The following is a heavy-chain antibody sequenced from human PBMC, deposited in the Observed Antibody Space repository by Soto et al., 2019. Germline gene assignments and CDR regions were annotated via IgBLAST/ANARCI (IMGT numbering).Heavy chain of an antibody. CDR2: INTGNGNT. J-gene: IGHJ5*02. CDR1: GYTFISYA. D-gene: IGHD6-6*01. Sequence: ASVKVSCKASGYTFISYAIHWVRQAPGQRLEWMGWINTGNGNTQYSQKFQGRVTITRDTSASAAYMELSSLRSEDTAVYYCARDSRLSSSKNWFDPWGQGTLVTVSS. V-gene: IGHV1-3*04. CDR3: ARDSRLSSSKNWFDP.